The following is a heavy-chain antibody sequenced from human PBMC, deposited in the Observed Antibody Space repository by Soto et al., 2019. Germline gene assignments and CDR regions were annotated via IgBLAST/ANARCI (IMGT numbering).Heavy chain of an antibody. Sequence: QVQLVQSGAEVKKPGASVKVSCKASGYTFTSYAMHWVRQAPGQRLEWMGWINAGNGNTKYSQKFQGRVTITRDTSASTAYMELSSLRSEDTAVYYCARDRYDFWSGYPAPSGYHYGMDVWGQGTTVTVSS. V-gene: IGHV1-3*01. CDR3: ARDRYDFWSGYPAPSGYHYGMDV. J-gene: IGHJ6*02. CDR1: GYTFTSYA. D-gene: IGHD3-3*01. CDR2: INAGNGNT.